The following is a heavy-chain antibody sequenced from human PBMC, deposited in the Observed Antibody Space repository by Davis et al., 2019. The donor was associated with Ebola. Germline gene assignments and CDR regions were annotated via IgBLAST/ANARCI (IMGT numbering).Heavy chain of an antibody. CDR1: GFTFRSYA. J-gene: IGHJ5*02. V-gene: IGHV3-33*08. D-gene: IGHD5-18*01. Sequence: GESLKISCAASGFTFRSYAMSWVRQAPGKGLEWVAVIWYDGSNKYYADSVKGRFTISRDNSKNTLYLQMNSLRAEDTAVYYCARDLYSYGWNWFDPWGQGTLVTVSS. CDR2: IWYDGSNK. CDR3: ARDLYSYGWNWFDP.